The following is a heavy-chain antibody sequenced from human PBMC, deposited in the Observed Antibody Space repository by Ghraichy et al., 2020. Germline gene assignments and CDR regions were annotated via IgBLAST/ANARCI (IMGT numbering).Heavy chain of an antibody. D-gene: IGHD4-17*01. V-gene: IGHV3-15*01. Sequence: GESLNISCATSGLIFKNAWMSWVRQAPGKGLEWVGRIKSITDGGTTDYVAPVKGRFTISRDDSKNTLYLQMNSLKTEDSALYYCTTGTTSRQNYWGQGTLVTVSS. CDR3: TTGTTSRQNY. CDR1: GLIFKNAW. J-gene: IGHJ4*02. CDR2: IKSITDGGTT.